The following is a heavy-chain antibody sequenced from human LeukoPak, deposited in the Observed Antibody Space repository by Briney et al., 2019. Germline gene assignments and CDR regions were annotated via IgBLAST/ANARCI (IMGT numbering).Heavy chain of an antibody. CDR3: AKGDHYYDSSAYSLDY. D-gene: IGHD3-22*01. Sequence: GRSLRLSCAASGFTFSNYGMHWVRQAPGKGLEWVAVISYDGSNKYYADSVKGRFTISRDNSKNTLYLQMNSLRAEDTAVYYCAKGDHYYDSSAYSLDYWGQGTLVTVSS. J-gene: IGHJ4*02. CDR1: GFTFSNYG. V-gene: IGHV3-30*18. CDR2: ISYDGSNK.